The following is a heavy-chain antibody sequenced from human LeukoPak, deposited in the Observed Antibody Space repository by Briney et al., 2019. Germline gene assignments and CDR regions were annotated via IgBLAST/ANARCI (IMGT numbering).Heavy chain of an antibody. CDR3: ASAPAAAGHPYFDY. CDR1: GYTFTSYA. D-gene: IGHD6-13*01. J-gene: IGHJ4*02. CDR2: INSNTGNP. Sequence: ASVTVSCKASGYTFTSYAMNWVRQAPGQGLEWMGWINSNTGNPTYAQGFTGRFVFSLDTSVSTAYLQISSLKAEDTAVYYCASAPAAAGHPYFDYWGQGTLVTVSS. V-gene: IGHV7-4-1*02.